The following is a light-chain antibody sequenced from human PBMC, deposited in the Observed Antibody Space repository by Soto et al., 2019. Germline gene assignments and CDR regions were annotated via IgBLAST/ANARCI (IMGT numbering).Light chain of an antibody. J-gene: IGKJ1*01. Sequence: EIVMTQSPATLSVSPGGRATLSCRASQSIRDTLAWYQQKPGQAPRLLIHGASTRATGFPGRFSGSGSGTDFTLTISSLQSEDFAVYYCQQYNNWPWTFGQGTKVEIK. CDR1: QSIRDT. CDR2: GAS. CDR3: QQYNNWPWT. V-gene: IGKV3-15*01.